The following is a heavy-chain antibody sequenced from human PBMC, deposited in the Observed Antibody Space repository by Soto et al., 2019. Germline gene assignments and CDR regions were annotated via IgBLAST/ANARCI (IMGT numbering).Heavy chain of an antibody. CDR1: YYTFTSGG. J-gene: IGHJ4*02. D-gene: IGHD4-17*01. CDR3: ASSSTVTYFDY. V-gene: IGHV1-18*01. Sequence: ASAPVSCNSSYYTFTSGGSSCVRQAPGQGLEWMGWISAYNGNTNYAQKLQGRVTMTTDTSTSTAYMELRSLRSDDTAVYYCASSSTVTYFDYWGQGTLVTVSS. CDR2: ISAYNGNT.